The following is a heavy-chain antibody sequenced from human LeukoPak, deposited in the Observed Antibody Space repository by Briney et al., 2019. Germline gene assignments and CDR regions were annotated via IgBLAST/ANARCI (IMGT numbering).Heavy chain of an antibody. Sequence: ASVKVSCKASAYTFTSYYMHWVRQAPGQGLEWMGIINPSGGSTSYAQKFQGRVTMTRDTSTSTVYMELSSLRSEDTAVYYCARAFLGGSSSFWFDPWGQGTLVTVSS. J-gene: IGHJ5*02. D-gene: IGHD6-6*01. V-gene: IGHV1-46*01. CDR1: AYTFTSYY. CDR3: ARAFLGGSSSFWFDP. CDR2: INPSGGST.